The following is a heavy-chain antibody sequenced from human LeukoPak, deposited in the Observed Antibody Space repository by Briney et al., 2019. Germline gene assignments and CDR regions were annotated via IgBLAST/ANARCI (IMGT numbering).Heavy chain of an antibody. V-gene: IGHV4-30-4*01. J-gene: IGHJ4*02. D-gene: IGHD5-24*01. Sequence: PSETLSLTCTVSGGSISSGDYYWNWIRQPPGKGLEWIGYIYYSGSTNYNPSLKSRVTISVDTSKNQFSLNLSSVTAADTAVYYCARGAGYKDYWGQGTLVTVSS. CDR2: IYYSGST. CDR3: ARGAGYKDY. CDR1: GGSISSGDYY.